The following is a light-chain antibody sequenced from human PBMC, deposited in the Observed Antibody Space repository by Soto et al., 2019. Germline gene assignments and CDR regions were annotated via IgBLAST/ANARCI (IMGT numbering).Light chain of an antibody. V-gene: IGLV2-11*01. J-gene: IGLJ1*01. CDR3: CSYAGSYTYV. Sequence: QSVLTQPRSVSGSPGQSVIMSCTGTSSDVGGYNYVSWYQQHPGKAPKLVIYDVSKRPSGVPDRFSGSKSGNTASLTISGLQAEDEADYYCCSYAGSYTYVFGAGTKVTV. CDR2: DVS. CDR1: SSDVGGYNY.